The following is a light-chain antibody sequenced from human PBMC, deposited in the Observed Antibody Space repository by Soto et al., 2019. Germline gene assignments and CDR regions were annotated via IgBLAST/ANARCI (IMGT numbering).Light chain of an antibody. CDR1: QSVSRSY. Sequence: ESVLTQSPGTLSLSPGERATLSCRASQSVSRSYLAWYQQKPGQAPRLLIYGASSRATGVPDRFSASGSGTDFTLTISRLEPEDFAMYYCQQYGSSPPYTFGQGTKLEIK. CDR3: QQYGSSPPYT. V-gene: IGKV3-20*01. CDR2: GAS. J-gene: IGKJ2*01.